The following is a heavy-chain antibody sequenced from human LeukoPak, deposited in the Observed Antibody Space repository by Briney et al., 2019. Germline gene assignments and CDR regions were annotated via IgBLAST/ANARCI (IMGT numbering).Heavy chain of an antibody. D-gene: IGHD3-22*01. CDR1: GFTFSSYA. CDR3: AKFGSGYYSGFDY. J-gene: IGHJ4*02. V-gene: IGHV3-23*01. CDR2: IGGGSVTT. Sequence: GGSLRLSCAASGFTFSSYAMGWVRQAPGKGLEWVSAIGGGSVTTYYADSVKGRFTISRDNSKNTLFLQMNSLRAEDTAVYYCAKFGSGYYSGFDYWGQGTLATVSS.